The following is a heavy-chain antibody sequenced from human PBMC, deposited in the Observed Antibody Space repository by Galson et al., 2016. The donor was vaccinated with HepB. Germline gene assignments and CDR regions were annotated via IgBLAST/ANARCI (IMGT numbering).Heavy chain of an antibody. D-gene: IGHD6-13*01. V-gene: IGHV4-4*02. CDR2: VDYSGRT. CDR3: ARVAGIASAGRLGYYYGMDV. Sequence: SETLSLTCAVSGGSISSSNWWSWVRQPPGKGLEWIGYVDYSGRTHYNPSLKSRVTISIDTSKKQFSLDLRSVTAADTAVYYCARVAGIASAGRLGYYYGMDVWGQGTTVTVSS. CDR1: GGSISSSNW. J-gene: IGHJ6*01.